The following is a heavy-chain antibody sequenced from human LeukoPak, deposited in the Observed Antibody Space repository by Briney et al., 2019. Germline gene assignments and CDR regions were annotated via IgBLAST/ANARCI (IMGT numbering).Heavy chain of an antibody. Sequence: SETLSLTCAVYGGSFSGYYWSWIRQPPGKGLEWIGEINHSGSTNYNPSLKSRVTISVDTSKNQFSLKLSSATAADTAVYYCARTSEGVTAMFGYYFDYWGQGTLVTVSS. CDR2: INHSGST. D-gene: IGHD3-10*02. CDR3: ARTSEGVTAMFGYYFDY. V-gene: IGHV4-34*01. J-gene: IGHJ4*02. CDR1: GGSFSGYY.